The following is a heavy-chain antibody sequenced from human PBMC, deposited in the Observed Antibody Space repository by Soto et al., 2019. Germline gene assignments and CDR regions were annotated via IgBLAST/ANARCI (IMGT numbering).Heavy chain of an antibody. CDR2: MSSVGSNR. CDR3: ASALLWFGKLGDC. D-gene: IGHD3-10*01. CDR1: GFTLGGYD. Sequence: GGSLRLSCAASGFTLGGYDIHWVRQAPGKGLEWVAVMSSVGSNRYYADSVLGRFTMSRDNTNNTLYLQMNSLRAEDTAVYYCASALLWFGKLGDCWGQGTLVTVSS. V-gene: IGHV3-30*03. J-gene: IGHJ4*02.